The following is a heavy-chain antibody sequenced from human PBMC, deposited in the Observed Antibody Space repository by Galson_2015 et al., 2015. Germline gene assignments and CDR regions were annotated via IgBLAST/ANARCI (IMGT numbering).Heavy chain of an antibody. V-gene: IGHV3-74*01. CDR3: ARGDMVRGYLRYYGMDV. CDR1: GFTFSSYW. J-gene: IGHJ6*02. CDR2: INSDGSST. D-gene: IGHD3-10*01. Sequence: SLRLSCAASGFTFSSYWMHWVRQAPGKGLVWVSRINSDGSSTSYADSVKGRFTISRDNAKNTLYLQMNSLRAEDTAVYYCARGDMVRGYLRYYGMDVWGQGTTVTVSS.